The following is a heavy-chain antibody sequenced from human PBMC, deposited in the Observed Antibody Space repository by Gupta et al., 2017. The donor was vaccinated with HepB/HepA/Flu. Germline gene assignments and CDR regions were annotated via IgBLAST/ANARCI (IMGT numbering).Heavy chain of an antibody. CDR1: GFTVSSNY. V-gene: IGHV3-66*01. CDR2: IYSGGST. D-gene: IGHD2-2*02. J-gene: IGHJ4*02. CDR3: ATATGYCSSTSCYKSYFDY. Sequence: EVQLVESGGGLVQPGGSLRLSCAASGFTVSSNYMSWVRQAPGKGLEWVSVIYSGGSTYYADSVKGRFTISRDNSKNTLYLQMNSLRAEDTAVYYCATATGYCSSTSCYKSYFDYWGQGTLVTVSS.